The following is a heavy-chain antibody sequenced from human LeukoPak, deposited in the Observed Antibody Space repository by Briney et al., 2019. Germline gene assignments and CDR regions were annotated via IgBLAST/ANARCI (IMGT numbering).Heavy chain of an antibody. D-gene: IGHD3-3*01. Sequence: GGTLRLSCAASGFTFSSYAMSWVRQAPGKGLEWVSAISGSGGSTYYADSVKGRFTISRDNSKNTLYLQMNSLRAEDTAVYYCAKIGLRYYDFWSGDLDYWGQGTLVTVSS. J-gene: IGHJ4*02. V-gene: IGHV3-23*01. CDR2: ISGSGGST. CDR3: AKIGLRYYDFWSGDLDY. CDR1: GFTFSSYA.